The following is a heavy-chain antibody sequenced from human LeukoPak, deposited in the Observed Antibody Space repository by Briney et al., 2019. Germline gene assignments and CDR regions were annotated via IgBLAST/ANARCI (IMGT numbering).Heavy chain of an antibody. J-gene: IGHJ4*02. V-gene: IGHV3-20*04. CDR3: ARDLESSGFFDY. Sequence: GGSLRLSCAASGFTFDDYGMSWVRQAPGKVQEWVSGITGNCGSTGYADSVKGRFTIPRDNAKNSLYLQMNSLRAENTPLYYCARDLESSGFFDYWGQGTLVTVSS. CDR2: ITGNCGST. D-gene: IGHD6-19*01. CDR1: GFTFDDYG.